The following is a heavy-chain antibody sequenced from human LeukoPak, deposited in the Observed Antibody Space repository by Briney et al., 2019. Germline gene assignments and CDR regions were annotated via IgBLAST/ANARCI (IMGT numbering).Heavy chain of an antibody. J-gene: IGHJ4*02. Sequence: SETLSLTCTVSGDSISNYYWSWIRQSRGKGLEWSGYIYYSGSTNFNPSLKSRVTISVDTPKNQFSLKLSSVTAADTAVYYCARETCSGGSCFQFDFWGQGTLVTVSS. D-gene: IGHD2-15*01. CDR2: IYYSGST. CDR3: ARETCSGGSCFQFDF. V-gene: IGHV4-59*01. CDR1: GDSISNYY.